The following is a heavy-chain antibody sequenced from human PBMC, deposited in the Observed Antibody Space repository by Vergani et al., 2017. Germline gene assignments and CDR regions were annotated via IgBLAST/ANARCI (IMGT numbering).Heavy chain of an antibody. V-gene: IGHV4-31*03. CDR2: IYYSGST. CDR1: GGSISSGGYY. CDR3: ANYYDSSGYSSGPDQDAFDI. J-gene: IGHJ3*02. Sequence: QVQLQESGPGLVKPSQTLSLTCTVSGGSISSGGYYWSWIRQHPGKGLEWIGYIYYSGSTYYNPSLKSRVTISVDTSKNQFSLKLSSVTAADTAVYYCANYYDSSGYSSGPDQDAFDIWGQGTMVTVSS. D-gene: IGHD3-22*01.